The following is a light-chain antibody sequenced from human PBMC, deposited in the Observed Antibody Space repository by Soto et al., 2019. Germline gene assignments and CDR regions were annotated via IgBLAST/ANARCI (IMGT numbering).Light chain of an antibody. CDR3: TSYTSNTTWV. CDR2: EVR. V-gene: IGLV2-14*01. Sequence: QSALTQPASVSGSPGQSITISCTGTSSDVGRYNYVSWYQQHSGKAPKLVIYEVRNRPSGISNRFSASKSGNTASLTISGLQAEDEADYYCTSYTSNTTWVFGGGTQMTVL. J-gene: IGLJ3*02. CDR1: SSDVGRYNY.